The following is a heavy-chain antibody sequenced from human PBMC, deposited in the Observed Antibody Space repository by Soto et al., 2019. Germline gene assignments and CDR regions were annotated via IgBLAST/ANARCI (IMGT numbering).Heavy chain of an antibody. D-gene: IGHD3-10*01. CDR3: AKDIAGRITMVRGVRLCGYDY. CDR1: GFTFDDYA. J-gene: IGHJ4*02. CDR2: ISWNTGSI. V-gene: IGHV3-9*01. Sequence: EVQLVESGGGLVQPGRSLRLSCAASGFTFDDYAMHWVRQAPGKGLEWVYGISWNTGSIGYADSVKGRFTISRENAKKALYLQMNSLRAEDTALYYCAKDIAGRITMVRGVRLCGYDYWGQGSLVTVCS.